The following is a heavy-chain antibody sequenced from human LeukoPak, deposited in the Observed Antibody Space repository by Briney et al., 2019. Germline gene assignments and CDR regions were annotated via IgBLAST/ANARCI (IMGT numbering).Heavy chain of an antibody. V-gene: IGHV4-4*02. J-gene: IGHJ6*03. CDR3: ARGRVSSSTYYSTYYYYFYMDV. D-gene: IGHD4-11*01. CDR1: GDSISSSHW. Sequence: SETLSLTCAVSGDSISSSHWWSWVRQSPGKGLEWIGEIYHSGNTNYNPSLKSRGAISLDKSSNQFSLRLTSVTAADTAVYFCARGRVSSSTYYSTYYYYFYMDVWGKGTTVIVSS. CDR2: IYHSGNT.